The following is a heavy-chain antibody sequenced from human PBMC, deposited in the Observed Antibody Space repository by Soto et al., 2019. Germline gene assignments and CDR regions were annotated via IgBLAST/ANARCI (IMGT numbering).Heavy chain of an antibody. CDR2: ISGSGADT. CDR3: ATEFPASRGYHFFFDY. CDR1: GFTFSNYG. J-gene: IGHJ4*02. V-gene: IGHV3-23*01. Sequence: EVQLLESGGGLVQPGGSLRLSCAASGFTFSNYGMSWVRQAPGKGLVWVSAISGSGADTNYADSVKVRFTISRDNSKITLYLKMNSLRAEDAAVDYCATEFPASRGYHFFFDYWGQGTLVTVSS. D-gene: IGHD3-22*01.